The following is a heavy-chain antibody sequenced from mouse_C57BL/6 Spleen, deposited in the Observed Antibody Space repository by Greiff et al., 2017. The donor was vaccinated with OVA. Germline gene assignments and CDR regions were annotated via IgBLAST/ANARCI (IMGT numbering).Heavy chain of an antibody. CDR1: GYTFTSYW. J-gene: IGHJ2*01. D-gene: IGHD4-1*01. V-gene: IGHV1-64*01. Sequence: VQLVESGAELVKPGASVKLSCKASGYTFTSYWMHWVKQRPGQGLEWIGMIHPNSGSTNYNEKFKSKATLTVDKSSSTAYMQLSSLTSEDSAVYYCARGSGDYFDYWGQGTTLTVSS. CDR2: IHPNSGST. CDR3: ARGSGDYFDY.